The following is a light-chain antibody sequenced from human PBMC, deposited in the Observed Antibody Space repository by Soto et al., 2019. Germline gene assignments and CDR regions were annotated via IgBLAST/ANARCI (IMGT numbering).Light chain of an antibody. CDR1: SSDVGGYNY. J-gene: IGLJ1*01. CDR3: SSYTSSSTLAV. Sequence: QSVLTQPASVSGSPGQSITISCTGTSSDVGGYNYVSWYQQHPGKAPKLMIYEVSNRPSGVSNRFSGSKSGNTAFLTISGLQAEDEADYYCSSYTSSSTLAVFGTGTKVTVL. CDR2: EVS. V-gene: IGLV2-14*01.